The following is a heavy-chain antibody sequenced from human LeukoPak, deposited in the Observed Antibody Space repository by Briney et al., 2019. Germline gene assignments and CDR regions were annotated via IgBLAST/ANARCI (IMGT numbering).Heavy chain of an antibody. V-gene: IGHV4-4*07. CDR2: IYTSGST. Sequence: SETLSLTCTVSGGSISSYYWSWIRQPAGKGLEWIGRIYTSGSTNYNPSPKSRVTMSVDTSKNQFSLKLSSVTAADTAVYYCARDLTLGYCSSTSCYTGFDPWGQGTLVTVSS. D-gene: IGHD2-2*02. CDR3: ARDLTLGYCSSTSCYTGFDP. J-gene: IGHJ5*02. CDR1: GGSISSYY.